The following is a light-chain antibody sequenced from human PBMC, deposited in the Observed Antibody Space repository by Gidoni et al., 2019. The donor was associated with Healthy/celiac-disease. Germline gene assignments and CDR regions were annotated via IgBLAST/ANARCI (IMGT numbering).Light chain of an antibody. Sequence: DIQMTQTPSSLSASVVDRVTITCRAIQSISSYLIWYQQKPGKAPKLLIYAASSLQSGVPSRFSGSGSGTDFTLTISSLQPEDFATYYCQQSDSTPWSFGQGTKLEIK. CDR3: QQSDSTPWS. CDR1: QSISSY. CDR2: AAS. V-gene: IGKV1-39*01. J-gene: IGKJ2*04.